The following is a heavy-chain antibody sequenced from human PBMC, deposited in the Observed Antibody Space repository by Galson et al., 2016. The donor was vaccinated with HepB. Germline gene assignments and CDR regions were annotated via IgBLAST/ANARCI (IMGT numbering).Heavy chain of an antibody. CDR2: IYYSGST. D-gene: IGHD4-17*01. CDR1: GDSISSGGYY. J-gene: IGHJ4*02. Sequence: TLSLTCTVSGDSISSGGYYWSWIRQHPGKGLEWIGHIYYSGSTYYNPSLKSRATISLDTSKNRFSLKLGSVTAADMAVYYCARDLTLGYGDYSYFDYWGQGTLVTVSS. V-gene: IGHV4-31*03. CDR3: ARDLTLGYGDYSYFDY.